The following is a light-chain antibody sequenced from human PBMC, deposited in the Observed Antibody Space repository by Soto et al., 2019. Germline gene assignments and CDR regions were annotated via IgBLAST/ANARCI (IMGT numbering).Light chain of an antibody. Sequence: QSALTQPPSASGSRGQSVTISCTGTSSDVGGYNYVSWYQQHPGKAPKLMISEVSKRPSGVPDRFSGSKSGNTASLTVSGLQAEDEADYYCSSYADSIVLFGGGTKLTVL. CDR3: SSYADSIVL. J-gene: IGLJ2*01. CDR2: EVS. V-gene: IGLV2-8*01. CDR1: SSDVGGYNY.